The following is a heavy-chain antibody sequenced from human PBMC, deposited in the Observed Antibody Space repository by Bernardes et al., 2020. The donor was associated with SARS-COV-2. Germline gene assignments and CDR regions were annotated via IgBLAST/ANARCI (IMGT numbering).Heavy chain of an antibody. CDR2: IWYDGSNK. V-gene: IGHV3-33*08. D-gene: IGHD3-22*01. J-gene: IGHJ6*02. Sequence: GSLRLSCAASGFTFSSYGMHWVRQAPGKGLEWVAVIWYDGSNKYYADSVKGRFTISRDNSKNTLYLQMNSLRAEDTAVYYCARDAYYYDSSGYYYLPYYYYGMDVWGQGTTVTVSS. CDR1: GFTFSSYG. CDR3: ARDAYYYDSSGYYYLPYYYYGMDV.